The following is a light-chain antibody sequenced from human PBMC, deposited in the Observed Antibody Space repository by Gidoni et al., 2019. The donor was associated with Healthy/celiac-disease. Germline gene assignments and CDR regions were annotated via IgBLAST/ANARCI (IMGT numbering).Light chain of an antibody. CDR2: CAS. Sequence: DIVMTQSPDSLAVSLGERATINCKSSQSVLYSSNNKNYLAWYQQKPGQPPKLLIYCASTRDSGVPDRFSGSGSGTDFTLTISSLQAEDVAVYYCQQYYSTPRTFGQGTKVEIK. CDR3: QQYYSTPRT. V-gene: IGKV4-1*01. CDR1: QSVLYSSNNKNY. J-gene: IGKJ1*01.